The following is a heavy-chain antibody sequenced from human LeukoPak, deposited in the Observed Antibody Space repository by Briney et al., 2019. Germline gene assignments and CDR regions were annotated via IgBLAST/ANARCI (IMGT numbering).Heavy chain of an antibody. CDR2: INPNSGGT. CDR3: ARKSAGTEWFDP. V-gene: IGHV1-2*02. D-gene: IGHD6-13*01. CDR1: GYTFTGYY. J-gene: IGHJ5*02. Sequence: ASVKVSCKASGYTFTGYYMHWVRQAPRQGLEWMGWINPNSGGTNYAQKFQGRVTMTRDTSISTACMELSRLRSDDTAVYYCARKSAGTEWFDPWGQGTLVTVSS.